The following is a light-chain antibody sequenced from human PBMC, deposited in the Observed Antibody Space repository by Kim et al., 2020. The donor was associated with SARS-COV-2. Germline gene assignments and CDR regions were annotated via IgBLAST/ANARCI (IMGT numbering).Light chain of an antibody. CDR3: QQYGSSLSLT. CDR1: QSISSSS. J-gene: IGKJ4*01. Sequence: PGQRAALSCRASQSISSSSLAWYKQRPGQATRLLIYGASSRATGIPDRFSGSGSGTDFTLTISRLEPEDFAVYYCQQYGSSLSLTFGGGTKVDIK. V-gene: IGKV3-20*01. CDR2: GAS.